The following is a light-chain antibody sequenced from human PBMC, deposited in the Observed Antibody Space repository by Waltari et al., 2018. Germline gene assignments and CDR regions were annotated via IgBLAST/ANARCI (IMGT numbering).Light chain of an antibody. Sequence: DIQLTQSPSFLSASVGHRVTITCRASQGINSFLAWYQQKPGKAPKLLIYAASTLQSGVPSRFSGSGSGTEFTLTISSLQPEDFAAYSCQQLSTYPWTFGQGTRLEIK. CDR2: AAS. J-gene: IGKJ2*02. CDR3: QQLSTYPWT. V-gene: IGKV1-9*01. CDR1: QGINSF.